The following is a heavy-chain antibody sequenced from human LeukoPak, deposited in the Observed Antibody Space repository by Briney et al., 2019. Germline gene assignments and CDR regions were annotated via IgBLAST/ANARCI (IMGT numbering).Heavy chain of an antibody. CDR3: ARDREIAAAGTRAIDY. CDR2: INPSGGST. D-gene: IGHD6-13*01. V-gene: IGHV1-46*01. CDR1: GYTFTSYY. J-gene: IGHJ4*02. Sequence: ASVKVSCKASGYTFTSYYMHWVRQAPGQGLEWMGIINPSGGSTSYAQKFQGRVTMTRDTSTSTVYMELSSLRSEDTAVYYCARDREIAAAGTRAIDYWGQGTLVTVSS.